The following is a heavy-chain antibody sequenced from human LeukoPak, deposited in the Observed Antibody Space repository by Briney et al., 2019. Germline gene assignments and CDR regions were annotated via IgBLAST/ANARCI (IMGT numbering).Heavy chain of an antibody. CDR3: ARWARYCSSGSCYSWFDP. D-gene: IGHD2-15*01. Sequence: GGSLRLSCAASGFTFRSYWMSWIRQAPGKGLEWVANMKLDGSEEYYVDSVKGRFTISSDNAKNSLYLQMNSLRVDDTAVYYCARWARYCSSGSCYSWFDPWGQGTLVTVSS. J-gene: IGHJ5*02. V-gene: IGHV3-7*01. CDR2: MKLDGSEE. CDR1: GFTFRSYW.